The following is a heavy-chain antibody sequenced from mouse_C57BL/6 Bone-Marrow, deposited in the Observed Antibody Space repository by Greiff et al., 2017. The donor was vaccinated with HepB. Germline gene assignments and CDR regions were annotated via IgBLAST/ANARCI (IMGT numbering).Heavy chain of an antibody. CDR3: ARRNYDEYFDV. V-gene: IGHV5-12*01. J-gene: IGHJ1*03. D-gene: IGHD2-4*01. Sequence: EVMLVESGGGLVQPGGSLKLSCAASGFTFSDYYMYWVRQTPEKRLEWVAYISNGGGSTYYPDTVKGRFTISRDNAKNTLYLQMSRLKSEDTAMYYCARRNYDEYFDVWGTGTTVTVSS. CDR2: ISNGGGST. CDR1: GFTFSDYY.